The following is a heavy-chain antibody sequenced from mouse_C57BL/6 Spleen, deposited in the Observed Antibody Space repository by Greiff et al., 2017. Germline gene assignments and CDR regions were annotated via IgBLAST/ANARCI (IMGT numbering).Heavy chain of an antibody. Sequence: DVKLVESGGGLVKPGGSLKLSCAASGFTFSSYAMSWVRQTPEKRLEWVATISDGGSYTYYPDNVKGRFTISRDNAKNNLYLQMSHLKSEDTAMYYCARAPTYYGWFDDWGQGTTLTVSS. CDR2: ISDGGSYT. V-gene: IGHV5-4*03. J-gene: IGHJ2*01. CDR3: ARAPTYYGWFDD. D-gene: IGHD1-1*01. CDR1: GFTFSSYA.